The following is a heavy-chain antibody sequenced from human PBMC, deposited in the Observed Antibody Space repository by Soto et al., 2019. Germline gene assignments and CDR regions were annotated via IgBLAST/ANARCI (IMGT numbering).Heavy chain of an antibody. D-gene: IGHD3-10*01. V-gene: IGHV3-30*18. CDR1: GFTFSSYG. CDR3: AKQLDSGSYSLGMDV. CDR2: ISYDGSNK. Sequence: QVQLVESGGGVVQPGRSLRLSCAASGFTFSSYGMHWVRQSPGKGLEWVAVISYDGSNKYYADSVKGRFTISRDNSKNTLYLQMNSLRAEDTAVYYCAKQLDSGSYSLGMDVWGQGTTVTVSS. J-gene: IGHJ6*02.